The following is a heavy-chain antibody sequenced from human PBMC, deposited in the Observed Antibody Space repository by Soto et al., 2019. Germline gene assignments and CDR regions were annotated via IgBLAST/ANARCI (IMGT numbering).Heavy chain of an antibody. Sequence: EVHLVESGGGLVQAGGSLRLSCAASGFTFSSYSLNWVRQAPGKGLEWVSYITSSGTTVYYVDSVRGRFTISRDNAKNSLYLQMNSLRDDDTAVYYCARGSSNWAYYFDFWGQGTLVTVSS. J-gene: IGHJ4*02. CDR1: GFTFSSYS. CDR2: ITSSGTTV. CDR3: ARGSSNWAYYFDF. D-gene: IGHD6-13*01. V-gene: IGHV3-48*02.